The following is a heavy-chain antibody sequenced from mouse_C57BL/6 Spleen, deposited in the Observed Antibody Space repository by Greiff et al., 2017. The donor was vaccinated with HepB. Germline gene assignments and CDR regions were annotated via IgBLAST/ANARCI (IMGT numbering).Heavy chain of an antibody. CDR2: INPGSGGT. V-gene: IGHV1-54*01. D-gene: IGHD1-1*01. Sequence: QVQLQQSGAELVRPGTSVKVSCKASGYAFTNYLIEWVKQRPGQGLEWIGVINPGSGGTNYNEKFKGKATLTADKSSSTAYMQLSSLTSEDSAVCFCARKGFYYWGQGTTLTVSS. CDR3: ARKGFYY. CDR1: GYAFTNYL. J-gene: IGHJ2*01.